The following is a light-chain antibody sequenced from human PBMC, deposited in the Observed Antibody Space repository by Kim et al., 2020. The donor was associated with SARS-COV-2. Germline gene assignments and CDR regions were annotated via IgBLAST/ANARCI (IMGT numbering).Light chain of an antibody. CDR1: SGHSSYA. Sequence: QPVLTQSPSASASLGASVKLTCTLSSGHSSYAIAWHQQQPEKGPRYLMKLNSDGSHSKGDGIPDRFSGSSSGAERYLTISSLQSEDEADYYCQTWGTGNWVFGGGTKQAVL. CDR2: LNSDGSH. CDR3: QTWGTGNWV. V-gene: IGLV4-69*01. J-gene: IGLJ3*02.